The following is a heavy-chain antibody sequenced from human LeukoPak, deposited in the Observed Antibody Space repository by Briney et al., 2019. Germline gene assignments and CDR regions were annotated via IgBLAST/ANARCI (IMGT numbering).Heavy chain of an antibody. CDR2: INHSGST. CDR3: ARSPSPLASWFDP. Sequence: SETLSLTCAVYGGSFSGYYWSWIRQPPGKGLEWIGEINHSGSTNYNPSLKSRVTISVDTSKNQYSLKLSSVTAADTAVYYCARSPSPLASWFDPWGQGTLVTVSS. J-gene: IGHJ5*02. D-gene: IGHD6-6*01. CDR1: GGSFSGYY. V-gene: IGHV4-34*01.